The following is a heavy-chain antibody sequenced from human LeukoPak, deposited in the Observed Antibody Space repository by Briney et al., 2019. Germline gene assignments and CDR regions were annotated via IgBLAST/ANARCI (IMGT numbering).Heavy chain of an antibody. V-gene: IGHV3-21*04. CDR1: GFTFSSYI. J-gene: IGHJ3*02. D-gene: IGHD6-19*01. CDR3: ARVRDSSGWYYSAFDI. CDR2: ISSSSSSI. Sequence: PGGSLRLFCAASGFTFSSYIMNWLRQAPGKGLQWVSSISSSSSSIYYADSVKGRFTISRDNAKNSLYLQMNSLRAEDTALYHCARVRDSSGWYYSAFDIWGQGTMVTVSS.